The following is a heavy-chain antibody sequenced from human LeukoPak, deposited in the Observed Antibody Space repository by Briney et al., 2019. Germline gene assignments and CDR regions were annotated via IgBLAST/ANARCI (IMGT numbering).Heavy chain of an antibody. V-gene: IGHV4-59*01. CDR1: GGSISSYY. D-gene: IGHD6-6*01. Sequence: SETLSLTCTVSGGSISSYYWSWIRQPPGKGLEWIGYIYYSGSTNYNPSLKSRVTISVDTSKNQFSLKLSSVTAADTAVYYCASGTEYSSSSGAFDIWGQGTMVTVSS. J-gene: IGHJ3*02. CDR3: ASGTEYSSSSGAFDI. CDR2: IYYSGST.